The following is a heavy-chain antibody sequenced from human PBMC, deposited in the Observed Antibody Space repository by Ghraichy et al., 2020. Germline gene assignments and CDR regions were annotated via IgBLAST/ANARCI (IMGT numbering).Heavy chain of an antibody. Sequence: ALRLSCAASGFTFRTYSMHWVRQAPGKGLEWVAVISHDGNFNYYADSVKGRFTISRDNSKNTLYLQMNSLRPEDTALYYCARDIKSSTWSYYYYAMDVWGQGTTVTVSS. CDR3: ARDIKSSTWSYYYYAMDV. J-gene: IGHJ6*02. CDR2: ISHDGNFN. D-gene: IGHD6-13*01. CDR1: GFTFRTYS. V-gene: IGHV3-30-3*01.